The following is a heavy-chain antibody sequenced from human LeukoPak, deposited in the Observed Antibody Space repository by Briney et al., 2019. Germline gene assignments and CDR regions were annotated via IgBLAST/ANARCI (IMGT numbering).Heavy chain of an antibody. D-gene: IGHD4-17*01. CDR1: GGSISSHY. CDR2: IYYSGST. V-gene: IGHV4-59*11. Sequence: SETLSLTCTVSGGSISSHYWSWIRQPPGKGLEWIGYIYYSGSTNYNPSLKSRVTISVDTSKNQFSLKLSSVTAADTAVYYCARVRGYGDPNWFDPWGQGTLVTVSS. CDR3: ARVRGYGDPNWFDP. J-gene: IGHJ5*02.